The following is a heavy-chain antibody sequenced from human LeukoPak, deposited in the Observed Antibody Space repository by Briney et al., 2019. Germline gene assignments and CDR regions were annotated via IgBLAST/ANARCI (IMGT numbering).Heavy chain of an antibody. D-gene: IGHD3-3*01. CDR2: IIPIFGTA. V-gene: IGHV1-69*13. CDR1: GGTFSSYA. Sequence: ASVKVSCKASGGTFSSYAISWVRQAPGQGLEWMGGIIPIFGTANYAQKFQGRVTITADESTSTAYMELSSLRSEDTAVYYCARGRETRSGHNLDAFDIWGQGTMVTVSS. CDR3: ARGRETRSGHNLDAFDI. J-gene: IGHJ3*02.